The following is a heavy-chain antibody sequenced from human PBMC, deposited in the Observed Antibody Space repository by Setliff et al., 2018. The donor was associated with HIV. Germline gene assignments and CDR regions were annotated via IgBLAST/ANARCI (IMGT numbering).Heavy chain of an antibody. V-gene: IGHV5-51*01. J-gene: IGHJ3*02. D-gene: IGHD1-26*01. CDR2: IYPGDSDT. Sequence: GESLKISCKGSGYTFTNYWIGWVRQMPGKGLECMGIIYPGDSDTRYSPSFQGQVTISADKSISTAYLQWSSLKASDTAMFYCARPRRPYSGSYYDGFDIWGQGTMVTVSS. CDR3: ARPRRPYSGSYYDGFDI. CDR1: GYTFTNYW.